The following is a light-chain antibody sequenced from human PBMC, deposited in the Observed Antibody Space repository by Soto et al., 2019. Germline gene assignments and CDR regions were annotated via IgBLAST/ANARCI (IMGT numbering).Light chain of an antibody. CDR3: QQYNDWPLT. V-gene: IGKV3-15*01. CDR2: GAS. CDR1: QSVSSSY. Sequence: EIVLTQSPGTLSLSPGDRATLSCRASQSVSSSYLAWYQQKPGQAPRLLMYGASTRATGIPARFSGSGSGTEFTLTISSLQSEDFAVYYCQQYNDWPLTFGQGTKVDIK. J-gene: IGKJ1*01.